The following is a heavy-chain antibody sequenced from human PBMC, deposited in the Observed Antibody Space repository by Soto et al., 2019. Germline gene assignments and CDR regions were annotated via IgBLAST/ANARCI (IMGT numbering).Heavy chain of an antibody. V-gene: IGHV1-2*04. CDR3: AREYSGYENYYYYGMDV. Sequence: ASVKVSCKVSGYTFTGYYMHWVRQAPGQGLEWMGWINPNSGGTNYAQKFQGWVTMTRDTSTSTAYMELSRLRSDDTAVYYCAREYSGYENYYYYGMDVCGQGTTVTVSS. J-gene: IGHJ6*02. CDR1: GYTFTGYY. CDR2: INPNSGGT. D-gene: IGHD5-12*01.